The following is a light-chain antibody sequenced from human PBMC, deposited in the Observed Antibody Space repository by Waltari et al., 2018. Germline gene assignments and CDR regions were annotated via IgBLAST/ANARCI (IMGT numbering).Light chain of an antibody. CDR2: YDS. J-gene: IGLJ2*01. CDR3: LVWHSTIDHQGV. Sequence: SYVVTQSPSVSVAPGEPARTTCGGGNIGSKSVHWSQQRPGQAPVLVISYDSDRPSGIPERFSGSNSGNTATLTISWVEAEDEADYYCLVWHSTIDHQGVFGGGTKLTVL. CDR1: NIGSKS. V-gene: IGLV3-21*04.